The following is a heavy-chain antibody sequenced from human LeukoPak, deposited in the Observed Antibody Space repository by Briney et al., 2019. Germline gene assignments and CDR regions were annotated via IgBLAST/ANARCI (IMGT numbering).Heavy chain of an antibody. CDR3: ARVEVALSQES. CDR2: LSYDGVNA. CDR1: GFSFSDNV. Sequence: GGSLRLSCVVSGFSFSDNVFHWVRQAPGKGLEWVTYLSYDGVNAFYADSVKGRFTISRDTAGGTVSLQMDSLRVEDTAVYYCARVEVALSQESWGQGTLVTVSS. V-gene: IGHV3-30*04. J-gene: IGHJ5*02. D-gene: IGHD3-10*01.